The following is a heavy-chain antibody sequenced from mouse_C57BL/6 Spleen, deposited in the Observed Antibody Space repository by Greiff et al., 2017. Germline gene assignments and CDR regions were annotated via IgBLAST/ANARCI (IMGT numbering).Heavy chain of an antibody. CDR1: GFTFSDYG. Sequence: EVNVVESGGGLVKPGGSLKLSCAASGFTFSDYGMHWVRQAPEKGLEWVAYISSGSSTIYYADTVKGRFTISRDNAKNTLFLQMTSLRSEDTAMYYCASGGSSPAWFAYWGQGTLVTVSA. D-gene: IGHD1-1*01. CDR3: ASGGSSPAWFAY. V-gene: IGHV5-17*01. CDR2: ISSGSSTI. J-gene: IGHJ3*01.